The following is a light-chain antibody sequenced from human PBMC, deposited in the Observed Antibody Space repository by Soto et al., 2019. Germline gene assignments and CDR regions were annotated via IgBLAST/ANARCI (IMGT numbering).Light chain of an antibody. CDR3: CSYAGSYDVV. Sequence: QSALTQPRSVSGSPGQSVTISCTGTSSDVGGYNYVSWYQQHPGKAPKLMIYDVSKRPSGVPDRFSGSKSGNTASLTISGLQAEDEADYYCCSYAGSYDVVFGGGTKPTVL. J-gene: IGLJ2*01. V-gene: IGLV2-11*01. CDR1: SSDVGGYNY. CDR2: DVS.